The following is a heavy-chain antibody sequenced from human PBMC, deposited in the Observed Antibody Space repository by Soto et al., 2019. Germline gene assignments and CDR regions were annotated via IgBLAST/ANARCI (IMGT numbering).Heavy chain of an antibody. CDR1: GYNFTSYG. J-gene: IGHJ6*02. CDR3: AREGIAAAGPAAYGMDV. D-gene: IGHD6-13*01. V-gene: IGHV1-18*04. CDR2: ISAYNGNT. Sequence: ASVKVSCKAAGYNFTSYGISWVRQAPGQGLEWMGWISAYNGNTNYAQKLQGRVTMTTDTSTSTAYMELRSLRSDDTAVYYCAREGIAAAGPAAYGMDVWGQGTTVTVSS.